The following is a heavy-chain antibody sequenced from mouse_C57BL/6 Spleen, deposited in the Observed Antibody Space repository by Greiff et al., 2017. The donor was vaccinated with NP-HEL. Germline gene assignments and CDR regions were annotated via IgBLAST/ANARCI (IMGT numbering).Heavy chain of an antibody. CDR3: ARAGSRGGLDFDY. Sequence: DVHLVESEGGLVQPGSSMKLSCTASGFTFSDYYMAWVRQVPEKGLEWVANINYDGSSTYYLDSLKSRFIISRDNAKNILYLQMSSLKSEDTATYYCARAGSRGGLDFDYWGQGTTLTVSS. CDR1: GFTFSDYY. V-gene: IGHV5-16*01. D-gene: IGHD1-1*01. J-gene: IGHJ2*01. CDR2: INYDGSST.